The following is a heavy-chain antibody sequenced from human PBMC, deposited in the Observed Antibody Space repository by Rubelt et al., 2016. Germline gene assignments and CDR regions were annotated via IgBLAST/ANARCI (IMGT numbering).Heavy chain of an antibody. CDR3: ARQKDFWSGSLPHYYMDV. D-gene: IGHD3-3*01. V-gene: IGHV4-39*01. J-gene: IGHJ6*03. Sequence: IYHSGSTYYNPSLKSRVTISVDTSKNQFSLKLSSVTAADTAVYYCARQKDFWSGSLPHYYMDVWGKGTTVTVSS. CDR2: IYHSGST.